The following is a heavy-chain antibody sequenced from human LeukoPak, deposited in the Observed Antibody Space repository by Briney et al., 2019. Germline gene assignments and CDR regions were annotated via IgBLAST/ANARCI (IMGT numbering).Heavy chain of an antibody. CDR2: FDREDDAP. CDR3: ATLDSYYDSSGRPLLPD. Sequence: ASVKVSCKVSGYSVSELSMHWVRQAPGLGLEWMGGFDREDDAPVYAQQFQGRVTMTEDTSTDTAYTELSSLRSEDTALYYCATLDSYYDSSGRPLLPDWGQGTLVTVSS. J-gene: IGHJ4*02. V-gene: IGHV1-24*01. D-gene: IGHD3-22*01. CDR1: GYSVSELS.